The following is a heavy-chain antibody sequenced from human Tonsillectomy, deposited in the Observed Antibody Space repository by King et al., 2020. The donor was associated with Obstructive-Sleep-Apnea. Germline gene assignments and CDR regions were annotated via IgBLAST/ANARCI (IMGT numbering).Heavy chain of an antibody. CDR3: ARGESGSYYDFDY. CDR1: GFTFSSYS. Sequence: VQLVESGGGLVQPGGSLRLSCAASGFTFSSYSMNWVRQAPGKGLEWVSYISSSSSTIYYADSVKGRFTISRDNAKNSLYLQMNSLRAEDTAVYYCARGESGSYYDFDYWSQGTLVTVSS. J-gene: IGHJ4*02. CDR2: ISSSSSTI. D-gene: IGHD1-26*01. V-gene: IGHV3-48*04.